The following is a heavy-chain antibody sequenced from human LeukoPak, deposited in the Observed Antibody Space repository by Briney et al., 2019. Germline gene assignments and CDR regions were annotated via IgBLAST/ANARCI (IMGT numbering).Heavy chain of an antibody. CDR1: GGTFSSYA. V-gene: IGHV1-69*04. CDR2: IIPILGIA. D-gene: IGHD2-15*01. Sequence: SVKVSCKASGGTFSSYAISWVRQAPGQGLEWMGRIIPILGIANYAQKFQGRVTITADKSTSTAYMELSSLRSEDTAVYYCARSNIVVVVAATSARDYYYYGMDVWGQGTTVTVSS. CDR3: ARSNIVVVVAATSARDYYYYGMDV. J-gene: IGHJ6*02.